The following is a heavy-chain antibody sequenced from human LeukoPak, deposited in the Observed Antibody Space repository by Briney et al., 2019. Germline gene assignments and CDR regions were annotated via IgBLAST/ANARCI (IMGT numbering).Heavy chain of an antibody. Sequence: GGSLRLSCAASGFTFDDYAMHWVRQAPGKGLEWVSGIGWNSGSIGYADSVKGRFTISRDNAKNSLYLQMNSLRAEDTALYYCAKAGDYDILTGTLDPWGQGTLVTVSS. J-gene: IGHJ5*02. CDR3: AKAGDYDILTGTLDP. CDR2: IGWNSGSI. V-gene: IGHV3-9*01. CDR1: GFTFDDYA. D-gene: IGHD3-9*01.